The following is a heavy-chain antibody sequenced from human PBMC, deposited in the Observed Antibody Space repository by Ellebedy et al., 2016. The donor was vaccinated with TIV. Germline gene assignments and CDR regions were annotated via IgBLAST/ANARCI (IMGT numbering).Heavy chain of an antibody. V-gene: IGHV3-53*01. D-gene: IGHD1-1*01. CDR3: ARRRTGTYGDDALDI. J-gene: IGHJ3*02. CDR1: GFTVSYTY. Sequence: GGSLRLSCAASGFTVSYTYMSWVRQAPGKGLEWVSVIHTGGDTYYADSVKGRFNISRDSSKNTLYLQMNSLRAEDTAVDYCARRRTGTYGDDALDIWGQGTMVTVSS. CDR2: IHTGGDT.